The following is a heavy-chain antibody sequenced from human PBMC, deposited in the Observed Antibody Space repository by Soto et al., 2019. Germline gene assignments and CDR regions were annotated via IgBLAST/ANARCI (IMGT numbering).Heavy chain of an antibody. CDR2: IYSGGTT. D-gene: IGHD5-18*01. V-gene: IGHV3-53*01. J-gene: IGHJ3*02. CDR1: GLTVNSNY. Sequence: PVGSLRLSCAASGLTVNSNYMTWVRQAPGKGLEWVSVIYSGGTTYYADSVKGRFTISRDNSKNTLYLQMNSLRAEDTAVYYCAREISGYSHGFGAFDIWGQGTMVTVSS. CDR3: AREISGYSHGFGAFDI.